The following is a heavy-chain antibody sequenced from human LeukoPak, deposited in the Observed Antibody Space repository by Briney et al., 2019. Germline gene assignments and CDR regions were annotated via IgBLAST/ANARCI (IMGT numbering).Heavy chain of an antibody. CDR2: IIPILGIA. D-gene: IGHD3-22*01. Sequence: SVKVSCKASGGTFSSYAISWVRQAPGQGLEWMGRIIPILGIANYAQKFQGRVTITADKSTSTAYMELSSLRSDDTAVYYCARGPPITMIVVVITPYFDYWGQGTLVTVSS. CDR1: GGTFSSYA. V-gene: IGHV1-69*04. J-gene: IGHJ4*02. CDR3: ARGPPITMIVVVITPYFDY.